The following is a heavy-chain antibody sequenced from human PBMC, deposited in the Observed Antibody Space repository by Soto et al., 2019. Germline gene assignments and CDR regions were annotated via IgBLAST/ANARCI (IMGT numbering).Heavy chain of an antibody. V-gene: IGHV4-31*03. D-gene: IGHD2-2*02. CDR2: IYYSGST. J-gene: IGHJ4*02. CDR1: GGSICSGGYY. CDR3: ARWIVPAAIGFDY. Sequence: PSETLSLTCTVSGGSICSGGYYWSWIRQHPGKGLEWIGYIYYSGSTYYNPSLKSRVTISVDTSKNQFSLKLSSVTAADTAVYYCARWIVPAAIGFDYWGQGTLVTVSS.